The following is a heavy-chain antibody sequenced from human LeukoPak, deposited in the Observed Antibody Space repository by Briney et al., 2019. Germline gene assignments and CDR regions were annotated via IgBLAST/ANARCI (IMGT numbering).Heavy chain of an antibody. CDR2: IYISGST. V-gene: IGHV4-61*02. Sequence: PSETLSLTCTVSGGSINSGSYYWSWIRQPAGKGLEWIGRIYISGSTNYNPSLRSRVTMSVDTSKNQFSLNLTSVTAADTAVYYCARERQPSRDLDYWGQGTLVTVSS. CDR1: GGSINSGSYY. D-gene: IGHD6-13*01. J-gene: IGHJ4*02. CDR3: ARERQPSRDLDY.